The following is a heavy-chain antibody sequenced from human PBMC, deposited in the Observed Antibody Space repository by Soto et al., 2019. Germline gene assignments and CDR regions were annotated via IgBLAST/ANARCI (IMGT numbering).Heavy chain of an antibody. CDR2: INHSGST. Sequence: QVQLQQSGAGLLKPSETLSLTCAVYGGSFSGYYWSWIRQPPGKGLEWIGEINHSGSTNYNPSLRSRVTISVDTSKSEFSLELSSVTAADTAVYYCASGSSPRFLEALWGQGTMVTASS. CDR1: GGSFSGYY. J-gene: IGHJ4*02. CDR3: ASGSSPRFLEAL. V-gene: IGHV4-34*01. D-gene: IGHD3-3*01.